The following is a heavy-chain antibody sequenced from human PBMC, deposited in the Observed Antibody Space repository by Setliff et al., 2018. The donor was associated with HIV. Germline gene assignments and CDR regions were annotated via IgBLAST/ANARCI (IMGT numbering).Heavy chain of an antibody. J-gene: IGHJ4*02. V-gene: IGHV1-69*13. CDR3: ARGRASGSANSG. Sequence: SVKVSCKASGGTFSGYAISWVRQAPGQGLEWMGGIIPIFGTANYAQKFQGRVTITADESTSIAYMELNSLRSEDTAVYYCARGRASGSANSGWGQGTLVTVSS. CDR1: GGTFSGYA. D-gene: IGHD7-27*01. CDR2: IIPIFGTA.